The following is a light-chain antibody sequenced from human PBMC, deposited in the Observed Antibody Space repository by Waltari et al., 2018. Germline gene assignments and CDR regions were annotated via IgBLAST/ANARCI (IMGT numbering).Light chain of an antibody. CDR1: QTVSSNN. CDR2: DAS. J-gene: IGKJ4*01. CDR3: QQYGNSPFT. Sequence: IVLTLPPAPLSLSPGESATLPCGASQTVSSNNLDWYQHRPGLAPRLLIYDASGRPTGIPERFSGSGSGTDFTLTINRLEPEDFAVYYCQQYGNSPFTFGGGTKVDIK. V-gene: IGKV3D-20*01.